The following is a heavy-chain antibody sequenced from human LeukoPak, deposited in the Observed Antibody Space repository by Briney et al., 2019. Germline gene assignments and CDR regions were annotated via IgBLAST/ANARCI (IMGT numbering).Heavy chain of an antibody. V-gene: IGHV1-69*13. CDR2: IIPIFGSA. J-gene: IGHJ5*02. D-gene: IGHD5-12*01. CDR1: GYTFTGYY. Sequence: AASVKVSCKASGYTFTGYYMHWVRQAPGQGLEWMGGIIPIFGSANYAQNFQGRVTITADESTTTAYMELSSLRSEDTAVYYCARVGDDIVAGGSWFDPWGQGTLVTVSS. CDR3: ARVGDDIVAGGSWFDP.